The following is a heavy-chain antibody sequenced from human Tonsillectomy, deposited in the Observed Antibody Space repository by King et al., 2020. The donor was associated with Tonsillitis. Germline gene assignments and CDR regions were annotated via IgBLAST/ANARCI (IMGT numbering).Heavy chain of an antibody. D-gene: IGHD3-22*01. Sequence: VQLVESGGGLVQPGGSLRRSCAASGFTFSSYAMSWVRQAPGKGLEWVSAISGSGGSTYYADSVKGRFTISRDNSKNTLYLQMNSLRAEDTAVYYCAKGIMGYDSCGYTDAFDIWGQGTMVTVSS. V-gene: IGHV3-23*04. CDR3: AKGIMGYDSCGYTDAFDI. J-gene: IGHJ3*02. CDR2: ISGSGGST. CDR1: GFTFSSYA.